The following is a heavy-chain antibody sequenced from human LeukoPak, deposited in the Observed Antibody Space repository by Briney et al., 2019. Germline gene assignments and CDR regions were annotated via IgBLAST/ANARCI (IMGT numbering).Heavy chain of an antibody. D-gene: IGHD6-25*01. CDR1: GGSISSYY. CDR3: ARRLPGNWFDP. CDR2: IYYSGST. J-gene: IGHJ5*02. Sequence: SETLSLTCTVSGGSISSYYWSWTRQPPGKGLEWIGYIYYSGSTNYNPSLKSRVTISVDTSKNQFSLKLSSVTAADTAVYYCARRLPGNWFDPWGQGTLVTVSS. V-gene: IGHV4-59*08.